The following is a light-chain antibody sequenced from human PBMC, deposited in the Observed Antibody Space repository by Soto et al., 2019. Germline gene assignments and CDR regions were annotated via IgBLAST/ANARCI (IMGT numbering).Light chain of an antibody. V-gene: IGLV2-14*01. CDR2: EVS. CDR3: SSYTSSSTLL. CDR1: SSDVGGYNY. Sequence: QSVLTQPASVFGSPGQSITISCTGTSSDVGGYNYVSWYQQHPGKAPKLMIYEVSNRPSGVSNRFSGSKSGNTASLTISGLQAEDEADYYCSSYTSSSTLLFGGGTKLTVL. J-gene: IGLJ2*01.